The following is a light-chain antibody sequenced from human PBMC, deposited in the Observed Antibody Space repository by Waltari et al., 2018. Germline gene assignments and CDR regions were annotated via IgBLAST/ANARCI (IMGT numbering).Light chain of an antibody. Sequence: AIRMTQSPASLPASTGDRVTISLRASQGVSTYLAWYQQKPGKAPSLLIYAASTLESGVPSKFSGSGSGTDFTLTISCLQSEDFATYYCQQYHTYPWTFGQGTKVEI. V-gene: IGKV1-8*01. CDR2: AAS. CDR3: QQYHTYPWT. CDR1: QGVSTY. J-gene: IGKJ1*01.